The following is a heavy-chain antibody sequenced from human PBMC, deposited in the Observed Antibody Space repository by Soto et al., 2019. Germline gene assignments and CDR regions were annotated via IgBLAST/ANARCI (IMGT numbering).Heavy chain of an antibody. CDR3: YGMDV. V-gene: IGHV4-39*01. CDR2: IFYSGLT. Sequence: SETLSLTCSVSGDSVSTSDYYWAWIRQPPGKGLEWIGSIFYSGLTYSNPSLKSRVTLSVDTSKNQFSVRLNSVTAADTADYRYYGMDVWGQGTTVTVSS. CDR1: GDSVSTSDYY. J-gene: IGHJ6*02.